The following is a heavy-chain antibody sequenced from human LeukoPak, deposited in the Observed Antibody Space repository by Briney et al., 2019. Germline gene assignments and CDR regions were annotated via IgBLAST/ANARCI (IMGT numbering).Heavy chain of an antibody. CDR1: GGSVNSGSYY. V-gene: IGHV4-61*01. Sequence: SETLSLTCTVSGGSVNSGSYYWSWIRQPPGKALEWIGYIYYSGSTNYNPSLKSRVTISVDTSKNQFSLKLSSVTAADTAVYYCARHSGEMATVHWGQGTLVTVSS. CDR2: IYYSGST. J-gene: IGHJ4*02. CDR3: ARHSGEMATVH. D-gene: IGHD5-24*01.